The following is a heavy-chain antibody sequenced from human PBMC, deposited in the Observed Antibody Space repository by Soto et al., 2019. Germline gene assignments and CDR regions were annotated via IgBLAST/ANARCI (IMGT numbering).Heavy chain of an antibody. CDR3: ARPIKSGVSGGFFDY. J-gene: IGHJ4*02. V-gene: IGHV1-69*02. CDR2: IIPILGIA. Sequence: QVQLVQSGDEVKKPGSSVKVSCKASGGTFSSYTISWVRQAPGQGLEWMGRIIPILGIANYAQKFQGRVTITADKSTSTAYMELSSLRSEDTAVYYCARPIKSGVSGGFFDYWGQGTLVTVSS. D-gene: IGHD3-16*01. CDR1: GGTFSSYT.